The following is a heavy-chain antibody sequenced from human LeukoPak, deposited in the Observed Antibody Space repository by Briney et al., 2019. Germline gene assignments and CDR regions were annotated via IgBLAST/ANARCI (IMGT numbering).Heavy chain of an antibody. V-gene: IGHV4-34*01. CDR2: INHSGST. J-gene: IGHJ6*03. D-gene: IGHD2-8*02. CDR3: ARGTGGGLRNYYYYYMDV. Sequence: SETLSLTCAVDGVSFSGYYWSWIRQPPGKGLEWIGEINHSGSTNYNPSLKSRVTISVDTSKNQFSLKLSSVTAADTAVYYCARGTGGGLRNYYYYYMDVWGKGTTVTVSS. CDR1: GVSFSGYY.